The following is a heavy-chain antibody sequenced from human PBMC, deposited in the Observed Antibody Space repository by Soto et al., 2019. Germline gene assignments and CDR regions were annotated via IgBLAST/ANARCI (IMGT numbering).Heavy chain of an antibody. CDR1: GFTFSSYA. CDR3: ARADDILTGFFDY. V-gene: IGHV3-30-3*01. D-gene: IGHD3-9*01. Sequence: QVQLVESGGGVVQPGRSLRLSCAASGFTFSSYAMHWVRQAPGKGLEWVAVISYDGSNKYYADSVKGRFTISRDNSKNTLYLQMNSLRAEDTAVYYCARADDILTGFFDYWGQGTLVTVSS. CDR2: ISYDGSNK. J-gene: IGHJ4*02.